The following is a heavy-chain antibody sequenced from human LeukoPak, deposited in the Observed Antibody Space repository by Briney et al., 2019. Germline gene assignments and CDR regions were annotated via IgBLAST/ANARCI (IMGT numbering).Heavy chain of an antibody. CDR3: ARGPRWSFDY. CDR1: RFTFSSFS. J-gene: IGHJ4*02. D-gene: IGHD2-15*01. Sequence: GGSLRLSCAASRFTFSSFSMNWVPQAPGKGREWVSYISSSSSTIYYADSVKGRFTISRDNAKNSLYLQMNSLRAEDAAVYYCARGPRWSFDYWGQGTLVTVSS. CDR2: ISSSSSTI. V-gene: IGHV3-48*04.